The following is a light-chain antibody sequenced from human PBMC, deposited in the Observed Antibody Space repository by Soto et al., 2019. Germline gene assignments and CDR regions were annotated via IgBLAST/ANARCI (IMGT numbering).Light chain of an antibody. CDR3: QQYAGPPTT. J-gene: IGKJ5*01. CDR2: GAS. V-gene: IGKV3-20*01. Sequence: EIVLTQSPGTLSLSPGERATLSCRASQSASNNYLAWYQQKPGQAPRLLIYGASSRATGIPDRFSGSGSGTDFTLTISRLEPEDFAVYFCQQYAGPPTTFGQGTRLEIK. CDR1: QSASNNY.